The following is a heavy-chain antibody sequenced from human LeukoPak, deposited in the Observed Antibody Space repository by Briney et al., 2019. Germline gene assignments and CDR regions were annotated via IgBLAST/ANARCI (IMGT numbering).Heavy chain of an antibody. CDR2: IIPIFGTA. CDR3: ARELRLGELSLLFDY. J-gene: IGHJ4*02. CDR1: GGTFSSYA. V-gene: IGHV1-69*13. Sequence: SVKVSCKASGGTFSSYAISWVRQAPGQELEWMGGIIPIFGTANYAQKFQGRVTITADESTSTAYMELSSLRSEDTAVYYCARELRLGELSLLFDYWGQGTLVTVSS. D-gene: IGHD3-16*02.